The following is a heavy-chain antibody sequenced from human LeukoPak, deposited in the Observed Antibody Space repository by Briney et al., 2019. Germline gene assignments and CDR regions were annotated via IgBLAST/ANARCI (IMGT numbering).Heavy chain of an antibody. CDR3: ARGHRSSGWYDY. CDR1: GGSISSYY. V-gene: IGHV4-4*07. D-gene: IGHD6-19*01. CDR2: IYTSGST. J-gene: IGHJ4*02. Sequence: SETLSLTCTVSGGSISSYYWSWIRQPAGKGLEWIGRIYTSGSTNYNPSLKSRVTMSLDTSKNQLSLKLSSVTAADTAVYYCARGHRSSGWYDYWGQGTLVTVSS.